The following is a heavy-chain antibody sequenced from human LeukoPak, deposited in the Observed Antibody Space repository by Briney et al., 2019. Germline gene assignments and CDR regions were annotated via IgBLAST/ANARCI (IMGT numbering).Heavy chain of an antibody. V-gene: IGHV3-23*01. CDR1: GFTFSSYA. CDR3: AKTRPLDSSSWSHGDY. Sequence: GGSLRLSCAASGFTFSSYAMSWVRQAPGKGLEWVSAISGSGDSTYYGDSVKGRFTISRDNPKNTLYLQMNSLRAEDTAVYYCAKTRPLDSSSWSHGDYWGQGTLVTVSS. D-gene: IGHD6-13*01. J-gene: IGHJ4*02. CDR2: ISGSGDST.